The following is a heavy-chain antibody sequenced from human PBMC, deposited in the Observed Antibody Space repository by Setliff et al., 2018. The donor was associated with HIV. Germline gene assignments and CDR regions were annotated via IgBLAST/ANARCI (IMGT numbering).Heavy chain of an antibody. Sequence: SVMVSCKASGYTFTSYGMNWVRQAPGQGLEWMGMIIPMYNIPAYAQKFQGRVTFTADESTSTAYMELSSLSSEDTAVYYCARDQTGVAAAAFGGGSAWSDEGFDIWGQGAMVTVS. CDR1: GYTFTSYG. CDR2: IIPMYNIP. CDR3: ARDQTGVAAAAFGGGSAWSDEGFDI. J-gene: IGHJ3*02. D-gene: IGHD6-13*01. V-gene: IGHV1-69*13.